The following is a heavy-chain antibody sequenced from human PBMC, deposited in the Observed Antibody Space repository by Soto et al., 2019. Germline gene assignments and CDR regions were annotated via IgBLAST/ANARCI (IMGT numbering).Heavy chain of an antibody. CDR3: ARESEDLTSNFDY. CDR1: VFTFTRYS. Sequence: WWSLRLSCSASVFTFTRYSMNWVRQAPGKGLEWVSSISSTTNYIYYADSMKGRFAVSRDNAKNSVYLEMNSLSAEDTAVYYCARESEDLTSNFDYWGQGTLVTVSS. V-gene: IGHV3-21*01. CDR2: ISSTTNYI. J-gene: IGHJ4*02.